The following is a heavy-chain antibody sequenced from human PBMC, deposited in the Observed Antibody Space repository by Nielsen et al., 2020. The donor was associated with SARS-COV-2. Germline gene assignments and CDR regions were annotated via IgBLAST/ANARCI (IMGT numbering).Heavy chain of an antibody. CDR2: ITASGDYT. CDR3: AKRSGYGSGSILY. Sequence: GESLKISCSTSGFMFSQYALAWVRRAPGKGLEWVSTITASGDYTYYADSVKGRFTISRDISQNTLYLQMNSLRAEDTAVYYCAKRSGYGSGSILYWGQGTLVTVSS. J-gene: IGHJ4*02. CDR1: GFMFSQYA. V-gene: IGHV3-23*01. D-gene: IGHD3-10*01.